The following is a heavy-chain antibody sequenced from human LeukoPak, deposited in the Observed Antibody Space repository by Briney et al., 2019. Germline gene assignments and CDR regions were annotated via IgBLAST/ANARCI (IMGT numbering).Heavy chain of an antibody. CDR3: AKDIGGYGVY. Sequence: GRCLRVSCAAPGFTFDDYAMRWVRHALGKGLEWITGISWNSGSIGYADSVKGRFTISRDNAKNSLYLQMNSLRAEDTALYYCAKDIGGYGVYWGQGTLVTVSS. CDR2: ISWNSGSI. J-gene: IGHJ4*02. D-gene: IGHD5-12*01. CDR1: GFTFDDYA. V-gene: IGHV3-9*01.